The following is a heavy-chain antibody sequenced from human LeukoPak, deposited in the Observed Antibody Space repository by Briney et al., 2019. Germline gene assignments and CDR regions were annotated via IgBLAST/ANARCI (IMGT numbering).Heavy chain of an antibody. D-gene: IGHD3-10*01. J-gene: IGHJ6*02. CDR3: AKEGVWGITMVRGVTGNGMGV. CDR1: GFTFSSYA. Sequence: GGSLRLSCAASGFTFSSYAMSWVRQAPGKGLEWVSTISGSGGSTYYADSVKGRFTISRDNSKNTLYLQMNSLRAEDTAVYYCAKEGVWGITMVRGVTGNGMGVWGQGTTVTVSS. CDR2: ISGSGGST. V-gene: IGHV3-23*01.